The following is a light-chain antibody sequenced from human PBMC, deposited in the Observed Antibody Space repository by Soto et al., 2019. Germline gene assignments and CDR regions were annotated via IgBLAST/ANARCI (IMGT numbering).Light chain of an antibody. V-gene: IGLV2-14*01. J-gene: IGLJ1*01. CDR1: SGDIGSYNR. CDR3: SSYTTSNTPLYV. Sequence: QSVRTQPASVSGSPGQSITISCTGTSGDIGSYNRVSWYQQHPGKAPKLIIYEVTDRPSGVSNRFSGSQSGNTASLTISGLQAEDEANYYCSSYTTSNTPLYVFGTGTKVTVL. CDR2: EVT.